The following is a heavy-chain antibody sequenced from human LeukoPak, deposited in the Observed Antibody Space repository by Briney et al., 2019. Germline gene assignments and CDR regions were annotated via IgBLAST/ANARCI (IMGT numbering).Heavy chain of an antibody. J-gene: IGHJ4*02. D-gene: IGHD1-26*01. CDR1: GFTFSDHG. CDR2: IWYDGINE. V-gene: IGHV3-33*06. CDR3: AKPERSGSYSYYFDS. Sequence: GRSLRLSCAASGFTFSDHGMHWLGQAPGKGLQWVTDIWYDGINEYYADSVKGRFTISRDNSKNTLYPQMNSLRAEDTALYYCAKPERSGSYSYYFDSWGQGTLVTVSS.